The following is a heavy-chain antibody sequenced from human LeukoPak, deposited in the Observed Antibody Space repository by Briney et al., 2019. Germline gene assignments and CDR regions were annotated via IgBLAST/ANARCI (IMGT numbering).Heavy chain of an antibody. CDR1: GGSISSSSYY. V-gene: IGHV4-39*07. CDR3: ARDQVVATMGGSYYYYGMDV. CDR2: IYYSGST. J-gene: IGHJ6*02. Sequence: SETLSLTCTVSGGSISSSSYYWGWIRQPPGKGLEWIGSIYYSGSTYYNPSLKSRVTISVDRSKNQFSLKLSSVTAADTAVYYCARDQVVATMGGSYYYYGMDVWGQGTTVTVSS. D-gene: IGHD5-12*01.